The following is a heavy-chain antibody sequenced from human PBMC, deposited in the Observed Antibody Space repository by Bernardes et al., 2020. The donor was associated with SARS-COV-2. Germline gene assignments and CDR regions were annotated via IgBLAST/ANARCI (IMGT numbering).Heavy chain of an antibody. CDR3: VRPSNRMYIT. CDR2: IKTDGSEK. V-gene: IGHV3-7*01. J-gene: IGHJ5*02. D-gene: IGHD1-20*01. CDR1: GFTFIREW. Sequence: GGSLRLSCIASGFTFIREWMSWVRQAPGKGLEWVANIKTDGSEKYYVDSVKGRFTISRDNAKNSVYLQMNSLRVEDTAVYYCVRPSNRMYITWGQGRLVTVSS.